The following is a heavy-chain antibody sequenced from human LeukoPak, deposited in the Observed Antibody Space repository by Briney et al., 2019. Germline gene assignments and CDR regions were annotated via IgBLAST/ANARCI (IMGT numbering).Heavy chain of an antibody. CDR2: IYPSDSDT. J-gene: IGHJ4*02. CDR3: ARLTAVVTFDY. Sequence: GESLKISCKGSGYSFTSNWIGWVRQMPGKGLEWMGVIYPSDSDTRYSPSFQGQVTISADKSISTAYLQWRSLKVSDSAMYYCARLTAVVTFDYWGQGTLVTVSS. CDR1: GYSFTSNW. D-gene: IGHD4-23*01. V-gene: IGHV5-51*01.